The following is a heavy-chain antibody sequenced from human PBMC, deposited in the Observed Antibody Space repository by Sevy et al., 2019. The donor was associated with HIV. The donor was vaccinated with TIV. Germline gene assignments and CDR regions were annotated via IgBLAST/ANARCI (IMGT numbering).Heavy chain of an antibody. V-gene: IGHV3-7*01. CDR3: ARPYRTDPFYYSGSGGYYYPSYFDY. Sequence: GGSLRLSCAASGFTFSNYWMSWVRQAPGKGLEWVANIKQDGSEKYYVDSVKGRFTISRDNAKNSLYLQMKRLRAEDTAVYYCARPYRTDPFYYSGSGGYYYPSYFDYWGQGTLVTVSS. CDR2: IKQDGSEK. J-gene: IGHJ4*02. CDR1: GFTFSNYW. D-gene: IGHD3-22*01.